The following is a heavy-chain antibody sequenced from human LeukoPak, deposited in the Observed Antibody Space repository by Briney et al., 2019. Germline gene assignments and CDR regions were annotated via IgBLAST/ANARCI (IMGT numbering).Heavy chain of an antibody. J-gene: IGHJ4*02. D-gene: IGHD3-22*01. V-gene: IGHV4-39*07. CDR2: IYYSGST. Sequence: PSETLSLTGTVSGGSISSSSYYWGWIRQPPGKGLEWIGSIYYSGSTYYNPSLKSRVTISVVTSKNQFSLKLSSVTAADTAVYYCARDYYDSSGYYPGPFDYWGQGTLVTVSS. CDR3: ARDYYDSSGYYPGPFDY. CDR1: GGSISSSSYY.